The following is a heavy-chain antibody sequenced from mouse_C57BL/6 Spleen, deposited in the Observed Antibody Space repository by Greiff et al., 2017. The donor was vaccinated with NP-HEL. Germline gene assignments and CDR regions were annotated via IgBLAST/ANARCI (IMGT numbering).Heavy chain of an antibody. J-gene: IGHJ3*01. V-gene: IGHV3-6*01. D-gene: IGHD2-1*01. CDR2: ISYDGSN. CDR3: ARPYGNYVGWFAY. Sequence: ESGPGLVKPSQSLSLTCSVTGYSITSGYYWNWIRQFPGNKLEWMGYISYDGSNNYNPSLKNRISITRDTSKNQFFLKLNSVTTEDTATYYCARPYGNYVGWFAYWGQGTLVTVSA. CDR1: GYSITSGYY.